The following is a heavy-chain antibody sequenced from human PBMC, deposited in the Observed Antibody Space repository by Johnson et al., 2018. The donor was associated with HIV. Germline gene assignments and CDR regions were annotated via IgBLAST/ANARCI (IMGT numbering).Heavy chain of an antibody. V-gene: IGHV3-74*01. Sequence: VQLVESGGGLVQPGGSLRLSCAASGFTFSSYWMHWVRQAPGKGLVWVSRINGDGSRLTYADSVKGRFNIARDNAKNTLYLELKSLRSEDTAVYYCARTSCSGARCLGYDPFDIWGQGTRVTVSS. J-gene: IGHJ3*02. CDR1: GFTFSSYW. D-gene: IGHD2-15*01. CDR3: ARTSCSGARCLGYDPFDI. CDR2: INGDGSRL.